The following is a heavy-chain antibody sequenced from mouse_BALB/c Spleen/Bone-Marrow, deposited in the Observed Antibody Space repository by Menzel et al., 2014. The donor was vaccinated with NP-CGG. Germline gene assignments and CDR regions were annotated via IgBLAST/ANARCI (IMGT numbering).Heavy chain of an antibody. D-gene: IGHD2-2*01. CDR2: IGPANGNT. CDR3: ASYVYGYYFDY. CDR1: GFNIKDTY. J-gene: IGHJ2*01. V-gene: IGHV14-3*02. Sequence: VQLQQSGAELAKPGASVKLSCTASGFNIKDTYMHWVKQRPEQGLEWIGRIGPANGNTKYDPKFQGKATITADTSSNTAYLQLSSLTSEDTAVYYCASYVYGYYFDYWGQGTTLTVSS.